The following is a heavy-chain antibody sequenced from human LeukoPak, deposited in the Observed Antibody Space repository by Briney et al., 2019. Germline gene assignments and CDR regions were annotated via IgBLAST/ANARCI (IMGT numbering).Heavy chain of an antibody. Sequence: LTGGSPRLSCAASGFTFSSYSMNWVRQAPGKGLEWVSYISSSGSTIYYADSVKGRFTISRDNAKNSLYLQMNSLRAEDTAVYYWARSQPNYGDYYYYMDVWGKGTTVTVSS. CDR1: GFTFSSYS. V-gene: IGHV3-48*04. J-gene: IGHJ6*03. CDR2: ISSSGSTI. D-gene: IGHD4-17*01. CDR3: ARSQPNYGDYYYYMDV.